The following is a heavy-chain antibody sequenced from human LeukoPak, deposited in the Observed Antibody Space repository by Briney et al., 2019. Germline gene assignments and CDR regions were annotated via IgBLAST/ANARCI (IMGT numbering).Heavy chain of an antibody. CDR2: ISGSGGST. Sequence: GGSLRLSCAASGFTFSSYGMSWVRQAPGKGLEWVSAISGSGGSTYYADSVKGRFTISRDNSKNTLYLQMSSLRSEDTAVYYCGRVSCGGNCYSLIGTFDIWGQGTMVTVSS. CDR1: GFTFSSYG. D-gene: IGHD2-15*01. V-gene: IGHV3-23*01. CDR3: GRVSCGGNCYSLIGTFDI. J-gene: IGHJ3*02.